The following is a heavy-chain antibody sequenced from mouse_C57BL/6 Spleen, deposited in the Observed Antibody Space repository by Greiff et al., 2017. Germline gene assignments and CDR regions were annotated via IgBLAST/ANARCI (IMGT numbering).Heavy chain of an antibody. CDR1: GYTFTSYW. D-gene: IGHD1-1*01. V-gene: IGHV1-64*01. J-gene: IGHJ2*01. CDR3: ARSWFYFGISLDY. CDR2: IHPNSGST. Sequence: VQLQQPGAELVKPGASVKLSCKASGYTFTSYWMHWVKQRPGQGLEWIGMIHPNSGSTNYNEKFKSKATLTVDKSYSTAYMQLSSLTSEDSAVSSCARSWFYFGISLDYWGQGTTLTVSS.